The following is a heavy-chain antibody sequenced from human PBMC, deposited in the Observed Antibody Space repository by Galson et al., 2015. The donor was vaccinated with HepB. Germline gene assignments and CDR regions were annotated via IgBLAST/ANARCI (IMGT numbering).Heavy chain of an antibody. Sequence: SLRLSCAASGFTVSSNYMTWVRQAPGKGLEWVSVIHSGGVTYYADSVKGRFALSRDISKNTVFLQINSLRADDTAVYYCASGYTYAILPYWGQGILVSVSA. D-gene: IGHD5-18*01. J-gene: IGHJ4*02. CDR1: GFTVSSNY. CDR2: IHSGGVT. CDR3: ASGYTYAILPY. V-gene: IGHV3-53*01.